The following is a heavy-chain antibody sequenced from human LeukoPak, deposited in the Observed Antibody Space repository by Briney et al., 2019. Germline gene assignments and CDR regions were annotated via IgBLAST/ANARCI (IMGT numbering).Heavy chain of an antibody. CDR2: IDPSDSYT. CDR1: GYNFTTYW. Sequence: GESLKISCKGSGYNFTTYWISWVRQMPGKGLEWMGRIDPSDSYTNYSPSFQGHVTISVDKSITTAYLQWSSLKASDTATYYCLAAPGTGLDYWGQGTLVTVSS. J-gene: IGHJ4*02. CDR3: LAAPGTGLDY. D-gene: IGHD6-13*01. V-gene: IGHV5-10-1*01.